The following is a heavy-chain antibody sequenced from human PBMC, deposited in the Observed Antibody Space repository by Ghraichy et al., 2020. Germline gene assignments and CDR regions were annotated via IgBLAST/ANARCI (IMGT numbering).Heavy chain of an antibody. V-gene: IGHV3-7*01. CDR2: IRQDGSEM. Sequence: GGSLRLSCVASGFTFSSHWIHWVRQPPGKWLEWVANIRQDGSEMYYVDSVKGRFTISRDNAKNSLFLQMNSLRAADTAVYYCATFSSGWWGQGTLVTVSS. J-gene: IGHJ4*02. D-gene: IGHD6-19*01. CDR3: ATFSSGW. CDR1: GFTFSSHW.